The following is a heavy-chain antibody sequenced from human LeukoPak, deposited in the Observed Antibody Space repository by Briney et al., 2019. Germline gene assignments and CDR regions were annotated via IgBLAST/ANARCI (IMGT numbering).Heavy chain of an antibody. CDR2: ISSSSSYI. CDR3: ARGPNSGWSGGYGMDV. D-gene: IGHD6-19*01. Sequence: GGSLRLSCAASGFTFNSYSMNWVRQAPGKGLEWVSSISSSSSYIYYADSVKGRFTISRDNAKNSLYLQMNSLRAEDTAVYYCARGPNSGWSGGYGMDVWGQGTTVTVSS. CDR1: GFTFNSYS. V-gene: IGHV3-21*01. J-gene: IGHJ6*02.